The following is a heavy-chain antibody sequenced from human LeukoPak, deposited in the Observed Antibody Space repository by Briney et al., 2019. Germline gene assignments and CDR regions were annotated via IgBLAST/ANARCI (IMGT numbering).Heavy chain of an antibody. CDR2: ISYDGSNK. CDR1: GFTFSSYA. J-gene: IGHJ6*02. Sequence: GGSLRLSCAASGFTFSSYAMHWARQALGKGLEWVAVISYDGSNKYYADSVKGRFTISRDNSKNTLYLQMNSLRAEDTAVYYCARDPDSSGYSHGMDVWGQGTTVTVSS. CDR3: ARDPDSSGYSHGMDV. V-gene: IGHV3-30-3*01. D-gene: IGHD3-22*01.